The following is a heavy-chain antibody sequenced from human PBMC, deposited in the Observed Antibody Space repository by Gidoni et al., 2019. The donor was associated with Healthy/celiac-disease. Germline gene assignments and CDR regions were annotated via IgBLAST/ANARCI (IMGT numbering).Heavy chain of an antibody. V-gene: IGHV3-23*01. Sequence: EVQLLESGGGLVQPGGSLRLSCAASGFTFSSYAMSWVRQAPGKGLEWVSAISGSGGSTYYADSVKGRFTISRDNSKNTLYLQMNSLRAEDTAVYYCAKDLESLGVRGTRGMDVWGQGTTVTVSS. CDR2: ISGSGGST. J-gene: IGHJ6*02. CDR3: AKDLESLGVRGTRGMDV. CDR1: GFTFSSYA. D-gene: IGHD3-10*01.